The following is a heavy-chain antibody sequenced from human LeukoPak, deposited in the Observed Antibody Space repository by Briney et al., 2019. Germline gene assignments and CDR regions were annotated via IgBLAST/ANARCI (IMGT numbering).Heavy chain of an antibody. Sequence: SETLPLTCTVSGGSISSYYWSWIRQPPGKGPEWIGYIYYSGSTNYNPSLKSRVTISVDTSKNQFSLKLSSVTAAATAVYYCARHMGLGYSYGYPYFDYWGQGTLVTVSS. J-gene: IGHJ4*02. V-gene: IGHV4-59*08. CDR2: IYYSGST. D-gene: IGHD5-18*01. CDR3: ARHMGLGYSYGYPYFDY. CDR1: GGSISSYY.